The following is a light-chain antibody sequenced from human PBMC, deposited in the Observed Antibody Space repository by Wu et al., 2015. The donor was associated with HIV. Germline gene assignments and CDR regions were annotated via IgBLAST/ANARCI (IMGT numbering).Light chain of an antibody. Sequence: EIVLTQFPATLSLSPGERATLSCRASQSVASFLAWYQQKPGQAPRLLIYDASNRAAGIPAWFSGSGSGTDFTLTISSLEPEDFAVYYCQQRRYWPLYTFGQGPSWRSN. V-gene: IGKV3-11*01. CDR1: QSVASF. CDR3: QQRRYWPLYT. CDR2: DAS. J-gene: IGKJ2*01.